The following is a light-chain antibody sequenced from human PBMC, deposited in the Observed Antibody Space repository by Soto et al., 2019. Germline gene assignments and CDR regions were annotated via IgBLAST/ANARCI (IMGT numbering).Light chain of an antibody. Sequence: QSALTQPPSVSGSPGQSVTISCTVTSSDVGDYELVSWYQQAPGTAPKLIIFDVTNRPAGVPVRFSGSKSGNTPSLTIFGLQAEEGADYYCSLYTSSSPWVCGGGTKLPVL. CDR2: DVT. CDR1: SSDVGDYEL. J-gene: IGLJ3*02. CDR3: SLYTSSSPWV. V-gene: IGLV2-18*01.